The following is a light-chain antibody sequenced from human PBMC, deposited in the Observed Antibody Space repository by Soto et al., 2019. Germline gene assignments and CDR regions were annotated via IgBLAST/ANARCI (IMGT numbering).Light chain of an antibody. CDR3: SSYTRSSTYG. Sequence: QSVLTQPASVSGSPGQSITISCTGTSSEVGGYNYVSWYRQHPGRAPKLMIYDVSNRPSGVSNRFSGSKSGNTASLTISGLQAEDEADYYCSSYTRSSTYGFGTGTKVTVL. CDR2: DVS. CDR1: SSEVGGYNY. V-gene: IGLV2-14*01. J-gene: IGLJ1*01.